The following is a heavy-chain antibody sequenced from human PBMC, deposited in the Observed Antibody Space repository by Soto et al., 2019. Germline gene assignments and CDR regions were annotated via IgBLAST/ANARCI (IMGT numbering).Heavy chain of an antibody. CDR1: GGSFSGYY. CDR2: TNHSGST. Sequence: SETLSLTCAVYGGSFSGYYWSWIRQPPGKGLEWIGETNHSGSTDYNPSLKSRVTISVDTSKNQFSLKLSSVTAADTAVYYCARALNYDILTGYYPRHYYYYMDVWGKGTTVTVSS. V-gene: IGHV4-34*01. J-gene: IGHJ6*03. D-gene: IGHD3-9*01. CDR3: ARALNYDILTGYYPRHYYYYMDV.